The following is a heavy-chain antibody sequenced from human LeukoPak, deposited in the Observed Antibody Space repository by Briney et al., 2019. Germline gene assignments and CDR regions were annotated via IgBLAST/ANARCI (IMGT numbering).Heavy chain of an antibody. J-gene: IGHJ5*02. CDR3: ARDLPRGYSYALNWFDP. CDR2: ISSSGSTI. V-gene: IGHV3-48*04. Sequence: GGSLRLSCAASGFTFSSYAMSWVRQAPGEGLEWVSYISSSGSTIYYADSVKGRFTISRDNAKNSLYLQMNSLRAEDTAVYYCARDLPRGYSYALNWFDPWGQGTLVTVSS. CDR1: GFTFSSYA. D-gene: IGHD5-18*01.